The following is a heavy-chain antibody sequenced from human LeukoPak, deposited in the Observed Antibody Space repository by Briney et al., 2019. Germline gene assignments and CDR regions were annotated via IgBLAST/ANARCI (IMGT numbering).Heavy chain of an antibody. CDR2: ISGSNSYI. V-gene: IGHV3-21*04. CDR1: GFTFSSYT. CDR3: ARWFVTKAFDI. Sequence: GGSLRLSCAASGFTFSSYTMHWIRQAPGKGLEWVSSISGSNSYIFYADSVKGRFTVSRDNAKDSLYLQMNSLRAEDTAVYYCARWFVTKAFDIWGQGTMVTVSS. J-gene: IGHJ3*02. D-gene: IGHD2/OR15-2a*01.